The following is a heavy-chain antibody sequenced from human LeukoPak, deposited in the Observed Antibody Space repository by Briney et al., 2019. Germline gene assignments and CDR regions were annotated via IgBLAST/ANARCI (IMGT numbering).Heavy chain of an antibody. J-gene: IGHJ3*02. CDR3: ARGRVSDI. Sequence: SETLSLTCAVYGGSFSGYYWSWIRQPPGKGLEWIGEINHSGSTNYNPSLKSRVTISVDTSKNQFSLKLSSVTAADTAVYHCARGRVSDIWGQGTMVTVSS. D-gene: IGHD6-13*01. V-gene: IGHV4-34*01. CDR2: INHSGST. CDR1: GGSFSGYY.